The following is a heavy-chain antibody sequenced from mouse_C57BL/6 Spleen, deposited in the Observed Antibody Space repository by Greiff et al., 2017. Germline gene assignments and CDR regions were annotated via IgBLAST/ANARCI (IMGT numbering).Heavy chain of an antibody. D-gene: IGHD2-1*01. CDR1: GFTFSDYG. J-gene: IGHJ4*01. CDR3: ARGRDYGNYEGSYYAMDY. CDR2: ISSGSSTI. V-gene: IGHV5-17*01. Sequence: EVKLMESGGGLVKPGGSLKLSCAASGFTFSDYGMHWVRQAPEKGLEWVAYISSGSSTIYYADTVKGRFTISRDNAKNTLFLQMTSLRSEDTAMXYCARGRDYGNYEGSYYAMDYWGQGTSVTVSS.